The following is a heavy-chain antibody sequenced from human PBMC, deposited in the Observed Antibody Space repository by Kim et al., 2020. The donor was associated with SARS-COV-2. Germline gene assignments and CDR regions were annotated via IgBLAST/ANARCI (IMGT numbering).Heavy chain of an antibody. Sequence: GGSPRLSCAASGFTFDDYAMHWVRQAPGKGLEWVSGISWNSGSIGYADSVKGRFTISRDNAKNSLYLQMNSLRAEDTALYYCARGGYYRAYYYYGMDVWGQGTTVTVSS. CDR3: ARGGYYRAYYYYGMDV. V-gene: IGHV3-9*01. CDR2: ISWNSGSI. J-gene: IGHJ6*02. D-gene: IGHD3-3*01. CDR1: GFTFDDYA.